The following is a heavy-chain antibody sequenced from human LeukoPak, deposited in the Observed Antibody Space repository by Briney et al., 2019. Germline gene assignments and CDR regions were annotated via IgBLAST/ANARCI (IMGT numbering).Heavy chain of an antibody. CDR1: GYTFTNYG. CDR2: ISGYNGNP. V-gene: IGHV1-18*01. CDR3: ARDPSLAVAGIRLFDY. Sequence: ASVKVSCKTSGYTFTNYGISWVRQAPGQGLEWMGWISGYNGNPRYAQKVQGRVTMTTDTSTNTAYMEVNSLRSDDTAIYYCARDPSLAVAGIRLFDYWGQGTLVIVS. D-gene: IGHD6-19*01. J-gene: IGHJ4*02.